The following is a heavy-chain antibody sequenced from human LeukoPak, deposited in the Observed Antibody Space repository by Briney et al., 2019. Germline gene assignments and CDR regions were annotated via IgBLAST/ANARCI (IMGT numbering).Heavy chain of an antibody. D-gene: IGHD3-10*01. J-gene: IGHJ5*02. Sequence: HTGRSLRLSCAASGFSFSSYEMNWVRQAPGKGLEWVSYISSSGSSIYNADSVKGRFTISRDNAKNSLYLQMNSLRAEDTAVYYCARGYYYGSGTLGPFDPWGQGTLVTVSS. CDR3: ARGYYYGSGTLGPFDP. CDR2: ISSSGSSI. V-gene: IGHV3-48*03. CDR1: GFSFSSYE.